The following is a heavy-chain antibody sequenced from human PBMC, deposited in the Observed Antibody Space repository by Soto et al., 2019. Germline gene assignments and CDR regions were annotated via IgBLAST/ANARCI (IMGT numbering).Heavy chain of an antibody. Sequence: EVQLLESGGNLVQPGGSLRLSCAASRFTFNNYAMSWVRQAPGKGLEWVSAISAGGGYTNYADSVKGRFTISRDNSRNTLYQQMNNLRAEDTAVYYSAILVGPGEIAGGMDVWGQGTTVTVSS. D-gene: IGHD2-15*01. V-gene: IGHV3-23*01. CDR3: AILVGPGEIAGGMDV. CDR2: ISAGGGYT. J-gene: IGHJ6*02. CDR1: RFTFNNYA.